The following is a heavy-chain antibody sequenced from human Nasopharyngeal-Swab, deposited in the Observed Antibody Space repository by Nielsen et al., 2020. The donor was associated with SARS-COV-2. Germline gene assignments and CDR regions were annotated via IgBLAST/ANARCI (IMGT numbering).Heavy chain of an antibody. CDR2: IRSKAYGGTT. V-gene: IGHV3-49*03. Sequence: GESLQISCAASGFTFGDYAMSWFRQAPGKGLEWVGFIRSKAYGGTTEYAASVKGRFTISRDDSKSIAYLQMNSLKTEDTAVYYCTRAGYSSGWAFDYWGQGTLVTVSS. CDR1: GFTFGDYA. D-gene: IGHD6-19*01. CDR3: TRAGYSSGWAFDY. J-gene: IGHJ4*02.